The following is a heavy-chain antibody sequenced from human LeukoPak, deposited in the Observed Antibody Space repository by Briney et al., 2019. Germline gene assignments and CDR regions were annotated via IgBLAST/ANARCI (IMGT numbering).Heavy chain of an antibody. J-gene: IGHJ4*02. CDR3: ARGIGAAGQYYFDS. CDR2: ITGSSNYI. CDR1: GFTFRSYS. Sequence: PGGSLRLSCAASGFTFRSYSMDWVRQAPGKGLEGVSSITGSSNYIYYADSLKGRFTISRDNAKNSLFLQMNSLRAEDTAVYYCARGIGAAGQYYFDSWGQGTLVTVSS. V-gene: IGHV3-21*01. D-gene: IGHD6-13*01.